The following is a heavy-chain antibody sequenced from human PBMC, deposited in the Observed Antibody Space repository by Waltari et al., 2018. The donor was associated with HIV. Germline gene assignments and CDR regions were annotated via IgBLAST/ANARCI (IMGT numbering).Heavy chain of an antibody. Sequence: QVHLVQSGAELRKHGASVTVSCKASGYKLPTYGITWVRQAPGQGLEWMGWISGYNGDTKYAQKVRGRVTMTTDTSTSTAYLEMGSLRFDDTAVYYCARDHYYGSSGYYSDYWGQGTLVTVSS. V-gene: IGHV1-18*01. CDR1: GYKLPTYG. J-gene: IGHJ4*02. CDR2: ISGYNGDT. D-gene: IGHD3-22*01. CDR3: ARDHYYGSSGYYSDY.